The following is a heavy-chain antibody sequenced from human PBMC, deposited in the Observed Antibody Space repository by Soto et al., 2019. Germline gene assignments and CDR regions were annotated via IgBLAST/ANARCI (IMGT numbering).Heavy chain of an antibody. J-gene: IGHJ4*02. Sequence: SETLSLTCAVYGGSFSGYYWSWIRQPPGKGLEWIGEINHSGSTNYNPSLKSRVTISVDTSKNQFSLKLSSVTAADTAVYYCARFDYGDDYFDYWGQGTLVTVSS. CDR3: ARFDYGDDYFDY. CDR2: INHSGST. V-gene: IGHV4-34*01. D-gene: IGHD4-17*01. CDR1: GGSFSGYY.